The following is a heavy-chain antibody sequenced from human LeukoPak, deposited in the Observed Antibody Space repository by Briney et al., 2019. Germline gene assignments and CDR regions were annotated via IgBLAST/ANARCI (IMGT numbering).Heavy chain of an antibody. J-gene: IGHJ3*02. CDR1: GGSFSGYY. CDR3: ARVKYSSSWYKDAFDI. Sequence: PSETLSLTCAVYGGSFSGYYWSWIRQPPGKGLEWIGEINHSGSTNYNPSLKSRVTISVDTSKNQFSLKLSSVTAADTAVYYCARVKYSSSWYKDAFDIWGQGTMVTVSS. D-gene: IGHD6-13*01. V-gene: IGHV4-34*01. CDR2: INHSGST.